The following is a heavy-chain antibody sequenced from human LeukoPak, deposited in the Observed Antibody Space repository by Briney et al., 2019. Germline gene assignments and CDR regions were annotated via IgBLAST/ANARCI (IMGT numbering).Heavy chain of an antibody. CDR3: ARHGSPLGMGAFDI. D-gene: IGHD7-27*01. V-gene: IGHV4-39*01. CDR2: IYYSGST. CDR1: GGSISSSSYY. Sequence: SETLSLTCTVSGGSISSSSYYWGWIRQPPGKGLEWIGSIYYSGSTYYNPSLKSRVTISVDTSKNQFSLKLSSVTAADTAVYYCARHGSPLGMGAFDIWGQGTMVTVSS. J-gene: IGHJ3*02.